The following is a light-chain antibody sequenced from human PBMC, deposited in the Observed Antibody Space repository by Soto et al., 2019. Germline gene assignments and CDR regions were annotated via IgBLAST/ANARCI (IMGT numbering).Light chain of an antibody. CDR3: NSKASKSALGV. Sequence: QSVLTQPASVSGFPGQSITISCTGTSSDVGGFKFVSWYQQHPGKAPKLMIYEVSYRPSGGSNRFSGSKSGNTASLTTSGLQAEYEADYYCNSKASKSALGVFGTGTKVTVL. J-gene: IGLJ1*01. CDR2: EVS. CDR1: SSDVGGFKF. V-gene: IGLV2-14*01.